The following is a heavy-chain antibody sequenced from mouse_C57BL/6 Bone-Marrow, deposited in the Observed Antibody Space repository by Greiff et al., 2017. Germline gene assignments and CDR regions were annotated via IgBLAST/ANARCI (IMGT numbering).Heavy chain of an antibody. CDR1: GFSLTSYG. CDR3: ARNWGSNYLLFYYYAMGD. CDR2: LWSGGST. Sequence: VQLQQSGPGLVQPSQSLSITCTVSGFSLTSYGVHWVRQSPGKGLAWLGVLWSGGSTDYNAAFISRLSISKDNSKSQVFFKINSLQADDTAIDYCARNWGSNYLLFYYYAMGDWGQGASVTVSS. J-gene: IGHJ4*01. V-gene: IGHV2-2*01. D-gene: IGHD2-5*01.